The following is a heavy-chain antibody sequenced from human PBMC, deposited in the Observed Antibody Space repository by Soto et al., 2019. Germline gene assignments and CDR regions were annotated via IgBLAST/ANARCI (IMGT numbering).Heavy chain of an antibody. J-gene: IGHJ6*02. CDR1: GYTFTGYY. CDR3: AREVVVVTAASPYYYYGMDV. CDR2: INPNSGGT. V-gene: IGHV1-2*02. Sequence: ASVKVSCKASGYTFTGYYMHWVRQAPGQGLEWMGWINPNSGGTNYAQKFQGRVTMTRDTSISTAYMELSRLRSDDTAVYYCAREVVVVTAASPYYYYGMDVWGQGTTVTVSS. D-gene: IGHD2-2*01.